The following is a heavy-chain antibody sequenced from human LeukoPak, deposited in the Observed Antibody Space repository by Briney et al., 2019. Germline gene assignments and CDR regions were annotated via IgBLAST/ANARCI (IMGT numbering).Heavy chain of an antibody. J-gene: IGHJ4*02. Sequence: GESLKISCKGSGYTFTNYWIGWVRQAPGQGLEWMGWINPNSGGTNYAQKFQGRVTMTRDTSISTAYMELSRLRSDDTAVYYCARKGYCSGGSCYSKPLDYWGQGTLVTVSS. CDR1: GYTFTNYW. D-gene: IGHD2-15*01. V-gene: IGHV1-2*02. CDR2: INPNSGGT. CDR3: ARKGYCSGGSCYSKPLDY.